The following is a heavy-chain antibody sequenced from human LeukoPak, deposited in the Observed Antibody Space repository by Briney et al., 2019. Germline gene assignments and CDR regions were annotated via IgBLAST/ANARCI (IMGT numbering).Heavy chain of an antibody. D-gene: IGHD1-1*01. CDR1: GFTFSGFW. CDR2: INSNGSEG. V-gene: IGHV3-7*01. CDR3: ARDGGNWNDYYYYGMDV. J-gene: IGHJ6*02. Sequence: GSLRLSCAVSGFTFSGFWMSWSRQAPGKGLEWVASINSNGSEGYYADVVKGRFTISRDNAKNSLYLQMNSLRAEDTAVYYCARDGGNWNDYYYYGMDVWGQGTTVTVSS.